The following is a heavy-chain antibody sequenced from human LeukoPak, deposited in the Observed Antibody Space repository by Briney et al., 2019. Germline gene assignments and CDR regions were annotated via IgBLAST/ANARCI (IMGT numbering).Heavy chain of an antibody. CDR2: IYTSGST. J-gene: IGHJ6*03. D-gene: IGHD6-6*01. Sequence: SQTLSLTCTVSGGSISSGSYYWSWLRRPAGKGLEWIGRIYTSGSTNYNPSLKSRVTISVDTSKNQFSLKLSSVTAADTAVYYCAREGGYSSSFYYYMDVWGKGTTVTVSS. V-gene: IGHV4-61*02. CDR3: AREGGYSSSFYYYMDV. CDR1: GGSISSGSYY.